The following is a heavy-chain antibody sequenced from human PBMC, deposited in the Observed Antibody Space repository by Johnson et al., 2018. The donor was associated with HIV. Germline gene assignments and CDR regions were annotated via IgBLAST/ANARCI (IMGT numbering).Heavy chain of an antibody. CDR1: GFTFSHNW. CDR3: ARVKFSDYYDSSGYRFPDAFES. D-gene: IGHD3-22*01. Sequence: MQLVESGGDLVQPGDSLRLSCVGSGFTFSHNWMSWVRQAPGKGPEWVANINHDGSTIYYADSVKGRFTISRDNAKNLLYLQMNSLRAEDTAVYYCARVKFSDYYDSSGYRFPDAFESWGQGTMVTVSS. J-gene: IGHJ3*02. CDR2: INHDGSTI. V-gene: IGHV3-7*01.